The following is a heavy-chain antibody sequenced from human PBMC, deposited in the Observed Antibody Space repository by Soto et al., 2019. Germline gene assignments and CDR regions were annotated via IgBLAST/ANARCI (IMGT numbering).Heavy chain of an antibody. V-gene: IGHV4-4*02. CDR2: ISPGGNT. Sequence: QVQLQEPGPGLVKPSGTLSLTCAVSGGSISSSKWWSWVRQPPGKGLEWIGEISPGGNTNYNPALKSRVAISMDKSKNQLSLGMSSVTTADTAFYYCAREDRAFDCWGQGTLVTVSS. CDR3: AREDRAFDC. CDR1: GGSISSSKW. J-gene: IGHJ4*02.